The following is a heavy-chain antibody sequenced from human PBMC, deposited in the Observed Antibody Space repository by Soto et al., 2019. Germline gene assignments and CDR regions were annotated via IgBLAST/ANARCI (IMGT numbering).Heavy chain of an antibody. CDR2: IYSGGST. CDR3: ASTPEMFGVVTPEYFQH. CDR1: GFTVSSNY. Sequence: EVQLVESGGGLVQPGGSLRLSCAASGFTVSSNYMSWVRQAPGKGLEWVSVIYSGGSTYYADSVKGRFTISRDNSKNTLYLQMNSLRSEDTAVYYCASTPEMFGVVTPEYFQHCGQGTLVTVSS. D-gene: IGHD3-3*01. V-gene: IGHV3-66*01. J-gene: IGHJ1*01.